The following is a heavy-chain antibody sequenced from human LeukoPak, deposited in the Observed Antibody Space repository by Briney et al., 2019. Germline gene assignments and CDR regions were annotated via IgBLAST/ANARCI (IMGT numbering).Heavy chain of an antibody. V-gene: IGHV3-21*01. Sequence: GGSLKLSCAASGFTFSSYSMNWVRQAPGKGLEWVSSISSSSSYIYYADSVKGRFTISRDNAKNSLYLQMNSLRAEDTAVYYCARQTYYDSSGYYSPYWGQGTLVTVSS. D-gene: IGHD3-22*01. J-gene: IGHJ4*02. CDR3: ARQTYYDSSGYYSPY. CDR2: ISSSSSYI. CDR1: GFTFSSYS.